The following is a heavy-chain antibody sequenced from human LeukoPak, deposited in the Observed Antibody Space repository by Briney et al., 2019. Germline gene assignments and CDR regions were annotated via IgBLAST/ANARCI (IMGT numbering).Heavy chain of an antibody. Sequence: GGSLRLSCAASGFTFSSYWMHWVRQAPGKGLVWVSRINSDGSSTSYADSVKGRFTISRDNAKNTLYLQMNSPRAEDTAVYYCARVSGYSYGWGIYFDYWGQGTLVTVSS. CDR2: INSDGSST. V-gene: IGHV3-74*01. D-gene: IGHD5-18*01. CDR3: ARVSGYSYGWGIYFDY. J-gene: IGHJ4*02. CDR1: GFTFSSYW.